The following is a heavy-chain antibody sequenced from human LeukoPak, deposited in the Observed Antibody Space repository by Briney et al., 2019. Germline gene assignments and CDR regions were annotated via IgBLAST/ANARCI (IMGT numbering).Heavy chain of an antibody. D-gene: IGHD3-3*01. CDR2: VGGSGTTI. V-gene: IGHV3-23*01. J-gene: IGHJ4*02. Sequence: GGSLRLSCAASGFTFSSYAMSWVRQAPEKGLEWVSEVGGSGTTIYYANSVKGRFTISRDNSKNTLYLQMNSLRAEDTAVYYCAKGRGSGKAQVHFDYWGQGTLVTVSS. CDR1: GFTFSSYA. CDR3: AKGRGSGKAQVHFDY.